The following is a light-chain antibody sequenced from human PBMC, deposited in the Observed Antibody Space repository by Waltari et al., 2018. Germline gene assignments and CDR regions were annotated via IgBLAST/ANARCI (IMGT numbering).Light chain of an antibody. V-gene: IGKV3-20*01. CDR2: DAS. CDR3: QMDVRLPGT. CDR1: QSVGRA. Sequence: ELVLTQSPGTLALSPGERATLSSMASQSVGRALAWYQQKPGQAPRSLLEDASSWTTGGADRFRGSGSGADLRLTSSRVGPGDFAVYYCQMDVRLPGTFGQGTKVEVK. J-gene: IGKJ1*01.